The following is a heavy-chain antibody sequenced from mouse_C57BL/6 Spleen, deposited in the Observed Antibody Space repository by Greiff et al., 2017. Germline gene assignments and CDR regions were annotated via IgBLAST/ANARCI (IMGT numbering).Heavy chain of an antibody. Sequence: QVQLKQPGAELVMPGASVKLSCKASGYTFTSYWMHWVKQRPGQGLEWIGEIDPSDSYTNYNQKFKGKSTLTVDKSSSTAYMQLSSLTSEDSAVYYCARGGMDGVDYWGQGTTLTVSS. CDR3: ARGGMDGVDY. V-gene: IGHV1-69*01. CDR1: GYTFTSYW. D-gene: IGHD2-10*02. J-gene: IGHJ2*01. CDR2: IDPSDSYT.